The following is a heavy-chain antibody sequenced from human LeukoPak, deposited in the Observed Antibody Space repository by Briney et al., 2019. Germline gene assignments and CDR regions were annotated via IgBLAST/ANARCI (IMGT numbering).Heavy chain of an antibody. V-gene: IGHV1-18*01. CDR1: GYTLTNRG. CDR3: ARESGGNTMAGDY. D-gene: IGHD2-15*01. J-gene: IGHJ4*02. CDR2: ISTYTGDT. Sequence: ASVKVSCKASGYTLTNRGISWVRQAPGQGLEWMGWISTYTGDTNFAQNFQGRVTLTTDTTTSTAYMELRSLRSDDTAVYYCARESGGNTMAGDYWDQGTLVTVSS.